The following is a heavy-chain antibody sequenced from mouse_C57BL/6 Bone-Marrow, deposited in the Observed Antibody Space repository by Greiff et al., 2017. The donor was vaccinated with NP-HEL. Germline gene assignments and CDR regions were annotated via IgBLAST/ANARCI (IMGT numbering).Heavy chain of an antibody. V-gene: IGHV1-69*01. CDR3: ARGGLLRGGYAMDY. CDR1: GYTFTSYW. D-gene: IGHD2-3*01. J-gene: IGHJ4*01. Sequence: VQLQQPGAELVMPGASVKLSCKASGYTFTSYWMHWVKQRPGQGLEWIGEIDPSDSYTNYNQKFKGKSTLTVDKSSSTAYMQLSSLTSEDSAVYYCARGGLLRGGYAMDYWGQGTSVTVSS. CDR2: IDPSDSYT.